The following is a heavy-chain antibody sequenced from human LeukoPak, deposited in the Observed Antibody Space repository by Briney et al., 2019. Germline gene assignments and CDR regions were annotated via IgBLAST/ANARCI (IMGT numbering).Heavy chain of an antibody. Sequence: GRSLRLSCAASGFTFDDYAIHWVRQVPGKGLEWVSGVSGNSGSIGYADSVKGRFTISRDNAKNSLYLQMNSLRAEDTALYYCAKGRGRWRGAFDIWGQGTMVTVSS. CDR2: VSGNSGSI. CDR1: GFTFDDYA. V-gene: IGHV3-9*01. J-gene: IGHJ3*02. D-gene: IGHD3-10*01. CDR3: AKGRGRWRGAFDI.